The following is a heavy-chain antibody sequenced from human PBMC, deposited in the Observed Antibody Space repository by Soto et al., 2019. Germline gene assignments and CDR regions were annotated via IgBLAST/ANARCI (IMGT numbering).Heavy chain of an antibody. CDR3: AKEGGGYYDSSGYPSL. CDR2: ISGSGGST. Sequence: GGSLRLSCAASGFTFSSYAMSWVRQAPGKGLEWVSAISGSGGSTYYADSVKGRFTISRDNSKNTLYLQMNSLRAEDTAVYYCAKEGGGYYDSSGYPSLWGQGTLVTVS. J-gene: IGHJ4*02. CDR1: GFTFSSYA. V-gene: IGHV3-23*01. D-gene: IGHD3-22*01.